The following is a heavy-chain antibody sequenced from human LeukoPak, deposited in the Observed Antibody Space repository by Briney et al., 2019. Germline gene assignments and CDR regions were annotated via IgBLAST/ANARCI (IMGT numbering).Heavy chain of an antibody. V-gene: IGHV1-2*02. CDR3: AREPGTTWFGGLGVDY. Sequence: ASVKVSCKASGYTFTGYYMHWVRQAPGQGLEWMGWINPNSGGTNYAQKFQGRVTMTRDTSISTAYMELSRLRSDDTAVYYCAREPGTTWFGGLGVDYWGQGTLVTVSS. CDR2: INPNSGGT. D-gene: IGHD3-10*01. CDR1: GYTFTGYY. J-gene: IGHJ4*02.